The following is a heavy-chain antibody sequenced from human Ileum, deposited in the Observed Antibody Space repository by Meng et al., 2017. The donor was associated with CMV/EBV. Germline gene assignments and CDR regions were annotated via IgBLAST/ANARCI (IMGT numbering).Heavy chain of an antibody. CDR3: TRGRVGDWGFDF. V-gene: IGHV4-34*02. CDR2: INHRGTT. CDR1: GGSFSSFS. Sequence: GQFQTGGPGSLKPSEPLSPTSGVNGGSFSSFSLTWIRQPPGKGPEWIGDINHRGTTNYSPSLKSRVTISIDTSKKQFSLRLSSLTAADTAVYYCTRGRVGDWGFDFWGQGTLVTVSS. J-gene: IGHJ4*02. D-gene: IGHD1-26*01.